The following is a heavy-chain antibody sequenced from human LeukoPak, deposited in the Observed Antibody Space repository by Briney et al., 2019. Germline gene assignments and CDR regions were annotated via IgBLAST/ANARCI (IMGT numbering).Heavy chain of an antibody. J-gene: IGHJ6*02. V-gene: IGHV3-21*01. CDR2: ISSSSSYI. CDR3: ARLWYYYYGMDV. D-gene: IGHD2-21*01. Sequence: PGGSLRLSCAASGFTFSSYSMNWVRQAPGKGLEWVSSISSSSSYIYYADSVKGRFTISRDNAKNSLYLQMNSLRAEDAAVYYCARLWYYYYGMDVWGQGTTVTVSS. CDR1: GFTFSSYS.